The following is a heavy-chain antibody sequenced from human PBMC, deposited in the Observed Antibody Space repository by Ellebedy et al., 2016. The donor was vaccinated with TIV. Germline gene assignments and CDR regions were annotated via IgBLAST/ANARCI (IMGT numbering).Heavy chain of an antibody. Sequence: GGSLRLSXAASGFTFRSYSMNWVRQAPGKGLEWVSYISSSSTIYYADSVKGRFTISRDNAKNSLYLQMNSLRAEDTAVYYCARDFYCGGDCPGGFDYWGQGTLVTVSS. D-gene: IGHD2-21*02. CDR3: ARDFYCGGDCPGGFDY. CDR2: ISSSSTI. J-gene: IGHJ4*02. V-gene: IGHV3-48*04. CDR1: GFTFRSYS.